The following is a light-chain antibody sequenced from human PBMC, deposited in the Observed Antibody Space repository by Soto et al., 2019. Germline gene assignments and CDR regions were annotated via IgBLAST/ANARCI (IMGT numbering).Light chain of an antibody. V-gene: IGLV1-51*01. CDR3: GSWDSSLSAYV. J-gene: IGLJ1*01. CDR1: SSKIGGNS. Sequence: QSVLTQQPSVSAAQGQKVIISCTGISSKIGGNSVSCYQQLPVTSPKLLIYDDNKRPSGIPDRSSGSKSGTSATLGITGFQTGDEADYYCGSWDSSLSAYVLGTGTKVTVL. CDR2: DDN.